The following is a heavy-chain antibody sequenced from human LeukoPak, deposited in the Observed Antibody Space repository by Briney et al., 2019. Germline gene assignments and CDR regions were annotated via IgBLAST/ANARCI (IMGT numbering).Heavy chain of an antibody. D-gene: IGHD3-10*01. V-gene: IGHV1-18*01. CDR1: GYTFTSYG. Sequence: ASVKVSCKASGYTFTSYGISWVRQAPGQGLEWMGWISAYNGNTNYAQKLQGRVTMTTDTSTSTAYMELRSLRSDDTAVYYCANSRITMVRGVITPSPPDYWGQGTLVTVSS. J-gene: IGHJ4*02. CDR2: ISAYNGNT. CDR3: ANSRITMVRGVITPSPPDY.